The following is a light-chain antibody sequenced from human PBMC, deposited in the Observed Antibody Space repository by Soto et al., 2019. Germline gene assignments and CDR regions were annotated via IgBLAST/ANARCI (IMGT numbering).Light chain of an antibody. J-gene: IGKJ5*01. CDR2: DAS. CDR3: QQRSNWPIT. V-gene: IGKV3-11*01. CDR1: QSVSKY. Sequence: EIVLTQSPATLSLSPGERVTLSCRTSQSVSKYFAWYQQKPGRAPRLLIYDASSGATGIPARFIGSGSGTDFTLTISSLEPEDFAIYYCQQRSNWPITFGQGTRLEIK.